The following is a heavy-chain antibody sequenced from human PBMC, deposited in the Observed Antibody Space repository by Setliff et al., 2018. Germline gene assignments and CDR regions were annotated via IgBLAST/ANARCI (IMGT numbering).Heavy chain of an antibody. J-gene: IGHJ6*02. D-gene: IGHD6-6*01. V-gene: IGHV4-59*01. CDR3: ARVAQYSSSSFYYYYYGMDV. CDR1: GGSISSYY. CDR2: IYYSGST. Sequence: PSETLSLTCTVSGGSISSYYWSWIRQPPGKGLEWIGCIYYSGSTNYNPSLKSRVTISVDTSKNQFSLKLSSVTAAGTAVYYCARVAQYSSSSFYYYYYGMDVWGQGTTVTVSS.